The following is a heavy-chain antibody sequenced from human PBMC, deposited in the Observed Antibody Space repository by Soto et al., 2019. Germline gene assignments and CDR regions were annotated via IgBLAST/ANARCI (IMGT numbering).Heavy chain of an antibody. CDR3: ASCVVAATEPFDY. CDR2: IYYSGST. D-gene: IGHD2-15*01. Sequence: SETLSLTCTVSGGSISSGDYYWSWIRQPPGKGLEWIGYIYYSGSTYYNPSLKSRVTISVDTSKNQFSLKLSSVTAADTAVYYCASCVVAATEPFDYWGQGTLVTVSS. J-gene: IGHJ4*02. CDR1: GGSISSGDYY. V-gene: IGHV4-30-4*01.